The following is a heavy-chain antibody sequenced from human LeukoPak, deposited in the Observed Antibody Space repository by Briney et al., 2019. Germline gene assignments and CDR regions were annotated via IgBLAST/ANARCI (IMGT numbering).Heavy chain of an antibody. V-gene: IGHV5-51*01. CDR1: GYSFTTHW. J-gene: IGHJ4*02. D-gene: IGHD6-13*01. CDR2: IYPGDSDT. Sequence: GESLKISCEAFGYSFTTHWIGWVRQMPGKGLEWMGIIYPGDSDTRYSPSFQGQVTISVDTSVSTAYLQWSSLKASDSAIYYCARPMVAAPGKGFLYWGQGTLVTVSS. CDR3: ARPMVAAPGKGFLY.